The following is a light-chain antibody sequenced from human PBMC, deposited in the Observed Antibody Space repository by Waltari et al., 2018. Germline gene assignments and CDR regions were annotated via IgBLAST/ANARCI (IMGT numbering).Light chain of an antibody. CDR3: SSFTSASTVGVI. Sequence: QQRPGKAPKLMIYEAIYRPSGISSRFSGSKSGSTASLTIYGLQAEDEADYYCSSFTSASTVGVIFGGGTKLTVL. V-gene: IGLV2-14*01. J-gene: IGLJ2*01. CDR2: EAI.